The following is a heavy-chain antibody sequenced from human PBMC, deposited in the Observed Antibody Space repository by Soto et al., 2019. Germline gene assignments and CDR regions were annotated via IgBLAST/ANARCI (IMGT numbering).Heavy chain of an antibody. V-gene: IGHV1-69*08. CDR1: GGTFSRYS. D-gene: IGHD2-2*01. CDR3: AREDRDRETGLVPAAIDGMDV. Sequence: QVQLVQSGAEVKKPGSSVKVSCKASGGTFSRYSITWVRQAPGHGLEWIGRIIPIFGIPTYAQKFQGRVTITADEAPRPAYMERSSLGSDDTAVYYCAREDRDRETGLVPAAIDGMDVWGQGTTVTVSS. CDR2: IIPIFGIP. J-gene: IGHJ6*02.